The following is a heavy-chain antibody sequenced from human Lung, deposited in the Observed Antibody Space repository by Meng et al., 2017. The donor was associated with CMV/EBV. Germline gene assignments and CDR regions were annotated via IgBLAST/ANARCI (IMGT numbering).Heavy chain of an antibody. D-gene: IGHD6-6*01. CDR1: GDSVSSNSAA. CDR3: ARGARHSSYSVSLFLGWFDH. Sequence: QXXSLTXAFSGDSVSSNSAAWNWITQSPSRGLEWLGSTYYRSKGYNDYAVSVKSRITINPDTSKNQFSLQLNSVTPEDTAVYYCARGARHSSYSVSLFLGWFDHXGQGXLVTVSS. V-gene: IGHV6-1*01. CDR2: TYYRSKGYN. J-gene: IGHJ5*02.